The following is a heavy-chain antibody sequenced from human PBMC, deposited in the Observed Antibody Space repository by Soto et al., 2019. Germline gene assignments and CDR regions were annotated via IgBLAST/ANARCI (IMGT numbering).Heavy chain of an antibody. Sequence: EVQVLESGGGLVQPGGSLRLSCEGSGXTVSSHAMTWIRQAPGKGPEWVSTVTADGGTYYADSVKGRFAMSRDTSENTLYLQMNSLGAEDTAAYYCAPHVSCSGGSCQYDAFAIRGQGTMVTVSS. CDR2: VTADGGT. CDR3: APHVSCSGGSCQYDAFAI. V-gene: IGHV3-23*01. D-gene: IGHD2-15*01. CDR1: GXTVSSHA. J-gene: IGHJ3*02.